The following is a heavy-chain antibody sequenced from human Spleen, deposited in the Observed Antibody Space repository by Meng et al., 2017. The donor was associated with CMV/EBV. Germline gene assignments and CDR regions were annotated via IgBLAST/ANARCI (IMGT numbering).Heavy chain of an antibody. J-gene: IGHJ4*02. CDR3: VRADGGIALSGPRDY. D-gene: IGHD6-19*01. V-gene: IGHV3-30*04. CDR1: GFTFSHYA. CDR2: TSHDGSDE. Sequence: YGFTFSHYAMHWVRRAPGKGLEWVAVTSHDGSDEYYTDSVRGRFTISRENSKNRLYLQMNGLRGEDTAMYYCVRADGGIALSGPRDYWGQGTLVTVSS.